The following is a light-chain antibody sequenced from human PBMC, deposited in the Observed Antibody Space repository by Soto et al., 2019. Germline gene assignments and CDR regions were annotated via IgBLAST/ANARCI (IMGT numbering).Light chain of an antibody. CDR1: QSVSSSY. J-gene: IGKJ4*01. CDR2: GAS. V-gene: IGKV3-20*01. Sequence: EIVLTQSPGTLSLSPGERATLSCRASQSVSSSYLAWYQQKPGQAPRLLIYGASSRATGIPDRFSGSGSGTDFTLTISRLEPEDFAGYYCQQYGSAPLTFGGGTKVE. CDR3: QQYGSAPLT.